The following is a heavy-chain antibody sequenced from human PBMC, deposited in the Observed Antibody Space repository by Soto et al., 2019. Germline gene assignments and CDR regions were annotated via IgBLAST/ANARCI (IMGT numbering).Heavy chain of an antibody. CDR2: IYYSGST. Sequence: PSETLSLTCTVSGGSISSSSYYWGWIRQPPGKGLEWIGSIYYSGSTYYNPSLKSRVTISVDTSKNQFSLRAEDTAVYYCAKIPSLRYFDWLSLDGFDYWGQGTLVTVSS. D-gene: IGHD3-9*01. J-gene: IGHJ4*02. CDR1: GGSISSSSYY. CDR3: AKIPSLRYFDWLSLDGFDY. V-gene: IGHV4-39*07.